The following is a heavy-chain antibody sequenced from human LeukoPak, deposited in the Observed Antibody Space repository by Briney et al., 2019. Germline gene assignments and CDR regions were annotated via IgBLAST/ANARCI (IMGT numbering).Heavy chain of an antibody. CDR1: GYTFTSYA. Sequence: GASVKLSCKASGYTFTSYAMKWVRQAPGQGLEWVAWINTNPGNPTYAQCFTCRFAFSLDTSVSTAYLQISSLMAEDTAVYYCARGRIARAGIGGWFDAWGKGTLVSVSS. V-gene: IGHV7-4-1*02. CDR3: ARGRIARAGIGGWFDA. J-gene: IGHJ5*01. D-gene: IGHD6-13*01. CDR2: INTNPGNP.